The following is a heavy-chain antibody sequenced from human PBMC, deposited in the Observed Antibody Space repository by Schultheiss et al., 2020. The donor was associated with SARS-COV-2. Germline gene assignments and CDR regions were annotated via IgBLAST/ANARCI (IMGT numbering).Heavy chain of an antibody. D-gene: IGHD3-3*02. V-gene: IGHV3-23*01. CDR1: GFSFTDAW. Sequence: GGSLRLSCVASGFSFTDAWMTWVRQAPGKGLEWASAISGSGGRMYYADSVKGRFTISRDNSENTLYLHMNSLRAEDTAVYYCARGISIFDYGDYLDYWGQGILVTVSS. CDR2: ISGSGGRM. J-gene: IGHJ4*02. CDR3: ARGISIFDYGDYLDY.